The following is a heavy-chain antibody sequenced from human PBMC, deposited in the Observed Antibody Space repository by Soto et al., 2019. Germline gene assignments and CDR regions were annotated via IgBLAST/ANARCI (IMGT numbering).Heavy chain of an antibody. D-gene: IGHD2-15*01. Sequence: SETLSLTCTVSGGSISSYYWSWIRQPPGKGLEWIGYIYYSGSTNYNPSLKSRVTISVDTSKNQFSLKLRSVTAADTAVYYCARLGCSGGSCYNYYYYYMDVWGKGTTVTVSS. J-gene: IGHJ6*03. V-gene: IGHV4-59*08. CDR3: ARLGCSGGSCYNYYYYYMDV. CDR2: IYYSGST. CDR1: GGSISSYY.